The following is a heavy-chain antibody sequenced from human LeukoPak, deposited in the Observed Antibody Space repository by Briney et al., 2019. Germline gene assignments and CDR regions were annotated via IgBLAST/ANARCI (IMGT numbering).Heavy chain of an antibody. CDR2: LTNTGGTK. Sequence: GGSLRLSCTASGFTFDAYAMNWVRQAPGKGLEWVSGLTNTGGTKYYADSVKGRFSISRDNSKITVSLQMNSLSADDTAVYYCARSAYLDSSRYYFDFWGQGTLVTVSS. D-gene: IGHD3-22*01. CDR3: ARSAYLDSSRYYFDF. V-gene: IGHV3-23*01. J-gene: IGHJ4*02. CDR1: GFTFDAYA.